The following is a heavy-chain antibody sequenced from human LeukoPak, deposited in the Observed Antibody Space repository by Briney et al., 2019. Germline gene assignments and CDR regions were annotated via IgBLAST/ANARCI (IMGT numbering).Heavy chain of an antibody. D-gene: IGHD3-22*01. J-gene: IGHJ4*02. V-gene: IGHV3-23*01. CDR1: RFSFSDYT. Sequence: PGGSLRLSCAASRFSFSDYTMSWVRQLPGKGLEWVSGIRHSGVDSSYADSVKGRFTISRDNSRNTLFLQMNNLRAEDTAVYYCARAAYDSNGYTANHDYWGQGTLVTVSS. CDR3: ARAAYDSNGYTANHDY. CDR2: IRHSGVDS.